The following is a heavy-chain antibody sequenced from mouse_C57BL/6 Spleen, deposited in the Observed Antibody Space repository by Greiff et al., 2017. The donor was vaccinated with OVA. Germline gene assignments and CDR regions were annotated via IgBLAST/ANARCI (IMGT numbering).Heavy chain of an antibody. Sequence: EVNVVESGGGLAKPGGSLKLSCAASGFTFSSYTMSWVRQTPEKRLEWVATISGGGGNTYYPDSVKGRFTISRDNAKNTLYLQMSSLRSEDSALYYCARQGGITTVVATNFGDWGQGTTLTVSS. V-gene: IGHV5-9*01. J-gene: IGHJ2*01. CDR2: ISGGGGNT. CDR3: ARQGGITTVVATNFGD. CDR1: GFTFSSYT. D-gene: IGHD1-1*01.